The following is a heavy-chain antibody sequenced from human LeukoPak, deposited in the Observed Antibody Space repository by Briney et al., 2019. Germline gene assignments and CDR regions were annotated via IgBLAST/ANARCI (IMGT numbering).Heavy chain of an antibody. CDR1: GYTFTSYD. Sequence: GASVKVSCTASGYTFTSYDINWVRQATGQGLEWMGWINPNSGGTNYAQKFQGRVTMTRDTSISTAYMELSRLRSDDTAAYYCARKSLGYCSSTSCYGSMDVWGKGTTVTVSS. D-gene: IGHD2-2*01. V-gene: IGHV1-2*02. CDR2: INPNSGGT. CDR3: ARKSLGYCSSTSCYGSMDV. J-gene: IGHJ6*03.